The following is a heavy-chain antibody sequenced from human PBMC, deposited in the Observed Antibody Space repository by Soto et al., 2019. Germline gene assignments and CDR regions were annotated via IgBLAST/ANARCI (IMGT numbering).Heavy chain of an antibody. Sequence: EVQLLESGGGLVQPGGSLRLSCAASGFTFSSYAMSWVRQAPGKGLEWVSSITGSGTSTYYPDSLKGRFTISRDNSRNTFYLQMNSLRADDTAVYYCAKYVAAAATGYYGMDVWGQGTTVTVSS. CDR1: GFTFSSYA. CDR2: ITGSGTST. J-gene: IGHJ6*02. CDR3: AKYVAAAATGYYGMDV. D-gene: IGHD6-13*01. V-gene: IGHV3-23*01.